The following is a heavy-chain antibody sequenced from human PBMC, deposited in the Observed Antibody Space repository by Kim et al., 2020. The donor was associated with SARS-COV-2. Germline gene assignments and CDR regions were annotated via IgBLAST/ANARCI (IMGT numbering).Heavy chain of an antibody. Sequence: ADSEKGRFTISRDNAKNSLYLQMNSLRAEDTAVYYCARGDVVVVAAPFDYWGQGTLVTVSS. V-gene: IGHV3-21*01. J-gene: IGHJ4*02. CDR3: ARGDVVVVAAPFDY. D-gene: IGHD2-15*01.